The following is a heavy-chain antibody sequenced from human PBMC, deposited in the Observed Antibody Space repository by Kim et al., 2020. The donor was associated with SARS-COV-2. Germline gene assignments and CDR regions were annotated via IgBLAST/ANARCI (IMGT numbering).Heavy chain of an antibody. CDR2: IWYDGSNK. Sequence: GGSLRLSCAASGFTFSSYGMHWVRQAPGKGLEWVAVIWYDGSNKYYADSMKGRFTISRDNSKNTLYLQMNSLRAEDTAVYYCARVGYYDSSGLSFFDYWGQGTLVTVSS. CDR3: ARVGYYDSSGLSFFDY. D-gene: IGHD3-22*01. V-gene: IGHV3-33*01. CDR1: GFTFSSYG. J-gene: IGHJ4*02.